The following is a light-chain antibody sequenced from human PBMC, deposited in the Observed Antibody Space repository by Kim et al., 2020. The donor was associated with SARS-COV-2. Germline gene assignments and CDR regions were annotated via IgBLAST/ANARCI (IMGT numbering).Light chain of an antibody. CDR1: QSISNH. CDR3: QQTYITPFT. J-gene: IGKJ3*01. Sequence: ASVGDRVTITCRTSQSISNHLKWYHQKPWRAPKLLIYAASTLQGGVPSRFSGSGSETDFTLTISSLQPEDFATYFCQQTYITPFTFGPGTKVDIK. CDR2: AAS. V-gene: IGKV1-39*01.